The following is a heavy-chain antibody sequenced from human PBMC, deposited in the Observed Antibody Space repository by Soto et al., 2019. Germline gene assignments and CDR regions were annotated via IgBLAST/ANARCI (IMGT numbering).Heavy chain of an antibody. CDR1: GFTFSSYE. V-gene: IGHV3-48*03. D-gene: IGHD5-18*01. CDR3: ARDKGIQLWLNYGMDV. Sequence: EVQLVESGGGLVQPGGSLRLSCAASGFTFSSYEMNWVRQAPGKGLGWVSYISSSGSTIYYADSVKGRFTISRDNAKNSLYLQMNSLRAEDTAVYYCARDKGIQLWLNYGMDVWGQGTTVTVSS. J-gene: IGHJ6*02. CDR2: ISSSGSTI.